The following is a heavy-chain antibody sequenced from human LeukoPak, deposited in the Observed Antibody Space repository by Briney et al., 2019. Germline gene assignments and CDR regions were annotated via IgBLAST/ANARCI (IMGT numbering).Heavy chain of an antibody. D-gene: IGHD2-2*01. CDR1: GFTFSTYN. CDR3: AKGGYYADDAFDI. J-gene: IGHJ3*02. V-gene: IGHV3-21*04. Sequence: GGSLRLSCAASGFTFSTYNMNWVRQTPGKGLEWVSSITSSSSYIYYADSVKGRFTISRDNAKNSLHLQMNSLRAEDTAVYYCAKGGYYADDAFDIWGQGTMVTVSS. CDR2: ITSSSSYI.